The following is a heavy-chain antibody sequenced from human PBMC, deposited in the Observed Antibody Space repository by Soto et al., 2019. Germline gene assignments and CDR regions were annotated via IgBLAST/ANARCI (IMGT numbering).Heavy chain of an antibody. J-gene: IGHJ6*02. Sequence: QVQLQESGPGLVKPSQTLSLTCIVPGGSIVSVDYYWGWIRQTPGKGLEWIGDIYYSGTSYYNPSMQHRITLSEDQYKCQFAMMVYSVTTAYSAVYFGVRVGSDPSAYFYGLDIWGQGPTVSVS. V-gene: IGHV4-30-4*01. CDR1: GGSIVSVDYY. CDR2: IYYSGTS. D-gene: IGHD2-21*01. CDR3: VRVGSDPSAYFYGLDI.